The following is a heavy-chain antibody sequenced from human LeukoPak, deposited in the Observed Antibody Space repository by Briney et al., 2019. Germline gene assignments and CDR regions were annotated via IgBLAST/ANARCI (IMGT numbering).Heavy chain of an antibody. CDR2: IRSRANSYAT. CDR3: ASTDYGDNSGY. J-gene: IGHJ4*02. CDR1: GFTFSGSA. V-gene: IGHV3-73*01. D-gene: IGHD4-23*01. Sequence: GGSLRLSCAASGFTFSGSAIHWVRQASGKGLEWVGRIRSRANSYATVYGVSVKGRFTISRDDSKNTAYLQMNSLTTEDTAVYYCASTDYGDNSGYWGQGTLVTVSP.